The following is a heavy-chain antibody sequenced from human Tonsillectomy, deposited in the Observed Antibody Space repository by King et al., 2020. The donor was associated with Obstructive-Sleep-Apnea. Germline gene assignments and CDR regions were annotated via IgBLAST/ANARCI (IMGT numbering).Heavy chain of an antibody. CDR3: AREQGPTATDY. CDR2: IYPTEST. J-gene: IGHJ4*02. CDR1: GFSIRSGYY. Sequence: QLQESGPGLVKPSETLSRTCTVSGFSIRSGYYWGWIRQPPGKGVEWCGSIYPTESTYYNPSLKSRVTISVDTSKTQFSLKLTPVSAADTAIYYCAREQGPTATDYWGQGTLVTVSS. D-gene: IGHD5-18*01. V-gene: IGHV4-38-2*02.